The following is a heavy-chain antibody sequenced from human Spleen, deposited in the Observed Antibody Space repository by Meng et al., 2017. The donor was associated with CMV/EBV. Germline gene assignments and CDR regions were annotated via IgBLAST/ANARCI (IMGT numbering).Heavy chain of an antibody. D-gene: IGHD6-6*01. CDR2: ISSTSSTI. CDR3: ARESNTPRRYYYGMDV. V-gene: IGHV3-48*04. CDR1: GFTFSTYA. J-gene: IGHJ6*02. Sequence: GESLKISCAASGFTFSTYAMTWVRQAPGKGLEWVSYISSTSSTIYNADSVKGRFTISRDNAKNSLYLQMNSLRAEDTAVYYCARESNTPRRYYYGMDVWGQGTTVTVSS.